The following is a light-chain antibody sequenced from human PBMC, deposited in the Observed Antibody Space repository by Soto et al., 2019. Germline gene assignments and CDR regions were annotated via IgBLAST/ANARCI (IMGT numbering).Light chain of an antibody. Sequence: DIQMTQSPSTLSAFVGDRVTITCRASQSVSSSLAWYQQKPGKAPKLLIYDASTLESGVPTRFRGSGYGTEFTLTINSLQPGDFATYYCQQYESFSPYTVGQGTRLEIK. CDR2: DAS. CDR1: QSVSSS. V-gene: IGKV1-5*01. CDR3: QQYESFSPYT. J-gene: IGKJ2*01.